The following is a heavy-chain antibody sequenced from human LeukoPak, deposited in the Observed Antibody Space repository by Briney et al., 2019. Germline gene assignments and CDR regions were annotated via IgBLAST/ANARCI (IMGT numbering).Heavy chain of an antibody. Sequence: PGGSLRLSCAASGFTFSSYAMSWVRQAPGKGLEWVSAISGSGGSTNYADSVKGRFTISRDNSKNTLYLQMNSLRAEDTAVYYCAKHVGYAYSSSYYFDYWGQGTLVTVSS. CDR1: GFTFSSYA. CDR3: AKHVGYAYSSSYYFDY. D-gene: IGHD6-6*01. V-gene: IGHV3-23*01. J-gene: IGHJ4*02. CDR2: ISGSGGST.